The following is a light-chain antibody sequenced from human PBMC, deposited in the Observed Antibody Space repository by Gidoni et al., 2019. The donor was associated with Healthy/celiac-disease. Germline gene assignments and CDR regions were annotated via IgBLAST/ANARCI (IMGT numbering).Light chain of an antibody. CDR3: QQSYRTPLT. J-gene: IGKJ2*01. V-gene: IGKV1-39*01. CDR2: AES. Sequence: DIQMTQSPSSLSASVGDRVTITCRASQSISSYLNWYQQKPGKAPKLLIYAESSLQSGVPSRFSGSGSGTAFTLTIRSLQPVDFASYYCQQSYRTPLTFXQXTKLEIK. CDR1: QSISSY.